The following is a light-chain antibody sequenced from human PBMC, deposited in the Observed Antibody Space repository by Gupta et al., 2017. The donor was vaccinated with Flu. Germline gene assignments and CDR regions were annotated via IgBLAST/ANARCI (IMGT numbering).Light chain of an antibody. J-gene: IGKJ1*01. CDR3: QQYNSLRT. CDR2: GAT. Sequence: VSRGKRTTNTNKTRQTVLNNNNKKNYLGWYQKKPGQPPKLIYCGATRQEGVVPERFGGRGGGKDFTLTSSSQEDEEVADYYWQQYNSLRTFGQGTQVEVK. V-gene: IGKV4-1*01. CDR1: QTVLNNNNKKNY.